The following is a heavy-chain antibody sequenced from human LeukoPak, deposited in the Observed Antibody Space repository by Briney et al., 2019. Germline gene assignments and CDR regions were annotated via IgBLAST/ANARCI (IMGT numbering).Heavy chain of an antibody. D-gene: IGHD3-22*01. V-gene: IGHV3-7*01. Sequence: GGSLRLSCAASGFTFSSYWMSWVRQAPGKGLEWVANIKQDGSEKYYVDSVKGRFTISRDNAKNSLYLQMNSLRAEDTAVYYCAREITMIVEDYFDYWGQGTLVTVSS. CDR1: GFTFSSYW. CDR2: IKQDGSEK. CDR3: AREITMIVEDYFDY. J-gene: IGHJ4*02.